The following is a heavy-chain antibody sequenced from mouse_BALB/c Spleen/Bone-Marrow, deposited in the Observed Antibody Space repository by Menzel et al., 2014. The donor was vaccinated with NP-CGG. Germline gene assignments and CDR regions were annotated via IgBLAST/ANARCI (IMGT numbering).Heavy chain of an antibody. CDR3: TRRAYGGSYGFAY. CDR1: GYTFTNYW. Sequence: QVQLKQSGAELAKPGASVKMSCKASGYTFTNYWMHWVKQRPGQGLEWIGYINPSTGYTEYNQKFKDKATLTADKSSSAASTQMTSLTPEGSSVFDCTRRAYGGSYGFAYWGQGNRVTGSA. J-gene: IGHJ3*01. D-gene: IGHD1-1*01. V-gene: IGHV1-7*01. CDR2: INPSTGYT.